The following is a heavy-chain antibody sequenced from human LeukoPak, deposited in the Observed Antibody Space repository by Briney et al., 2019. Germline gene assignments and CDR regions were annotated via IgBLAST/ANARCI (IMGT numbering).Heavy chain of an antibody. CDR2: INHSGST. CDR3: ARGRYGDYDGDNWFDP. CDR1: GGSFSGYY. Sequence: SETLSLTCAVYGGSFSGYYWSWIRQPPGKGLGWIGEINHSGSTNYNPSLKSRVTISVDTSKNQFSLKLSSVTAADTAVYYCARGRYGDYDGDNWFDPWGQGTLVTVSS. V-gene: IGHV4-34*01. D-gene: IGHD4-17*01. J-gene: IGHJ5*02.